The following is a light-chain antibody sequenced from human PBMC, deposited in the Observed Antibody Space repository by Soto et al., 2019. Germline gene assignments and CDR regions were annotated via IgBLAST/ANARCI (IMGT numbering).Light chain of an antibody. J-gene: IGKJ4*01. Sequence: ETVLTQSPGTLSLSTGERATLSCRGSQTVRNNYLAWYQQKPGQAPRLLIYDASSRATGIPDRFSGGGSGTDFTLTISRLEPEDFAVYYCQQFSSYPLTFGGGTKVDIK. CDR2: DAS. V-gene: IGKV3-20*01. CDR3: QQFSSYPLT. CDR1: QTVRNNY.